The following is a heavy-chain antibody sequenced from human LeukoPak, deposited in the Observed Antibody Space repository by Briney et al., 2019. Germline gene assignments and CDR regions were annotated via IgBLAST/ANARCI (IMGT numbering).Heavy chain of an antibody. CDR2: IPYDGSNK. CDR1: VFSFSIHG. CDR3: AKGFLAAAENAFDI. D-gene: IGHD6-13*01. Sequence: PGGSLRLSCAASVFSFSIHGIHWVRQAPGKGLEWVAFIPYDGSNKYYADSVKGRFTISRDNSKNTLYLQMNSLRAEDTAVYYCAKGFLAAAENAFDIWGQGTMVTVSS. V-gene: IGHV3-30*02. J-gene: IGHJ3*02.